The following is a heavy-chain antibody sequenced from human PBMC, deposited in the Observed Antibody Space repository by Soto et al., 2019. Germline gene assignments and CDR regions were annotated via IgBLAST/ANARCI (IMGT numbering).Heavy chain of an antibody. CDR3: TTTKGRLEPPTNDF. CDR1: GFTFSNAW. J-gene: IGHJ4*02. D-gene: IGHD2-8*01. V-gene: IGHV3-15*01. CDR2: IKSDAYGGAI. Sequence: EVQLVESGGGLVKPGGSIRLSCAGSGFTFSNAWMSWVRRAPGKGLEWVGRIKSDAYGGAIDYAAPVKGRCTISRDDSKNTLFLQMNHLRAEDTAVYSCTTTKGRLEPPTNDFGGQGTPVIVSS.